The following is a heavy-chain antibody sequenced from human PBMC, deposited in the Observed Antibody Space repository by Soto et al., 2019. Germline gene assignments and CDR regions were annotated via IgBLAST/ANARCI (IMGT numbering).Heavy chain of an antibody. J-gene: IGHJ4*02. D-gene: IGHD6-13*01. CDR1: GYSFSSSW. CDR2: IDPNDSQT. V-gene: IGHV5-51*01. CDR3: ARHAGNSWKGDYFDY. Sequence: GESLKISCQASGYSFSSSWIGWVRQMPGKGLEWMGIIDPNDSQTIYSPSFQGQVTISADKSIDTAYLQWSSLKTSDTAMYYCARHAGNSWKGDYFDYWGQGALVTVSS.